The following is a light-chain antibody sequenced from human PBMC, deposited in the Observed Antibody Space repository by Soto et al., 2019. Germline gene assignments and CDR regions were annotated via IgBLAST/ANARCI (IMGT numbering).Light chain of an antibody. CDR3: QQYFDVPFT. CDR1: RSVLYKSNNKNH. CDR2: SAS. Sequence: DIVMTQSPDSLAVSLGERATMNCKCSRSVLYKSNNKNHLAWYQQKPGQPPQLIIYSASTRESGVPERFSGSGSGTDFTLTISSLEAEDVAFYWCQQYFDVPFTFGGGTKVEI. V-gene: IGKV4-1*01. J-gene: IGKJ4*01.